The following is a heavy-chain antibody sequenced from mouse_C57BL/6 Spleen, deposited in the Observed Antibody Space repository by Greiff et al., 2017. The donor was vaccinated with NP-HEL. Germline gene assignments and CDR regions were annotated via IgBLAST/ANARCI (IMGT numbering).Heavy chain of an antibody. CDR1: GYTFTSYE. Sequence: QVQLQQSGPELVKPGASVKLSCKASGYTFTSYEINWVKQRPGQGLEWIGWIYPRDGSTNYNEKFKGKATLTVDKSSSTAYLELHSLTSEDSAVYSVYRDGVLTTYDDDIDDWGQGTSVTVSS. CDR3: YRDGVLTTYDDDIDD. D-gene: IGHD1-1*01. CDR2: IYPRDGST. V-gene: IGHV1-85*01. J-gene: IGHJ4*01.